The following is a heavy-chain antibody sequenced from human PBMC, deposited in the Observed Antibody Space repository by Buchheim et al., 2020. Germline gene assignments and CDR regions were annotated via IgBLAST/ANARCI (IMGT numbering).Heavy chain of an antibody. CDR3: ARDFPFFDI. CDR2: ISYDGSNK. V-gene: IGHV3-30*04. CDR1: GFTFSSYA. Sequence: QVQLVESGGGVVQPGRSLRLSCAASGFTFSSYAMHWVRQAPGKGLEWVAVISYDGSNKYYADSVKGRFTISRDNSKKTLYLQMNSLRAEDTAVYYCARDFPFFDIWGQGT. J-gene: IGHJ3*02.